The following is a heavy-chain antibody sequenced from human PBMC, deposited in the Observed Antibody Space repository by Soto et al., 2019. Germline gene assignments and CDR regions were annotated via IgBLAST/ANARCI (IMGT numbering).Heavy chain of an antibody. CDR3: ARGLWFGEAPAFDI. J-gene: IGHJ3*02. D-gene: IGHD3-10*01. V-gene: IGHV4-59*01. Sequence: LSLTCTVSGGSISSYYWSWIRQPPGKGLEWIGYIYYSGSTNYNPSLKSRVTISVDTSKNQFSLKLSSVTAADTAVYYCARGLWFGEAPAFDIWGQGTMVTVSS. CDR2: IYYSGST. CDR1: GGSISSYY.